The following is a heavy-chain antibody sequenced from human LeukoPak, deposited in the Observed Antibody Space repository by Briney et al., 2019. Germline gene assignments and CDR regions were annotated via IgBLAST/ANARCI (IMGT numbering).Heavy chain of an antibody. CDR3: ARDLAVLGYFHFDY. Sequence: SETLSLTCAVYGGSFSGYFWGWVRQPPGKGLEWIGSIYYSGSTYYNPSLKSRVTLSADTSKNQFSLKLSSVTAADTAVYYCARDLAVLGYFHFDYWGQGTLVTVSS. CDR2: IYYSGST. CDR1: GGSFSGYF. J-gene: IGHJ4*02. V-gene: IGHV4-34*01. D-gene: IGHD3-22*01.